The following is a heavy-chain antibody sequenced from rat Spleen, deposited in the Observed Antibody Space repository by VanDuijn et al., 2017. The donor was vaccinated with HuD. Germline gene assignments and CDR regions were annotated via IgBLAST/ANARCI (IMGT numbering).Heavy chain of an antibody. V-gene: IGHV2-13*01. CDR3: TRSYGGYSQHWFAY. Sequence: QVQLKESGPGLVQSAQTLSLTCTVSGLSLSSYGVIWVRQPPGKGLEWMGVIWGDESTDYNSGLKSRLSISRDTSKSQVFLKMNSLQTDDTAIYFCTRSYGGYSQHWFAYWGQGTLVTVSS. CDR2: IWGDEST. J-gene: IGHJ3*01. D-gene: IGHD1-11*01. CDR1: GLSLSSYG.